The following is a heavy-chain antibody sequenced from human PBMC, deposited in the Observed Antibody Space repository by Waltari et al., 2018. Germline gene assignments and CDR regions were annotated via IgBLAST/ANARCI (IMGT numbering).Heavy chain of an antibody. CDR3: ARDLKQQLIFDY. CDR2: ISYDGSNK. D-gene: IGHD6-13*01. CDR1: GFTFSSYA. J-gene: IGHJ4*02. V-gene: IGHV3-30-3*01. Sequence: QVQLVESGGGVVQPGRSLRLSCAASGFTFSSYAMHWVRQAPGKGLEWVAVISYDGSNKYYADSVKGRFTISRDNSKNTLYLQMNSLRAEDTAVYYCARDLKQQLIFDYWGQGTLVTVSS.